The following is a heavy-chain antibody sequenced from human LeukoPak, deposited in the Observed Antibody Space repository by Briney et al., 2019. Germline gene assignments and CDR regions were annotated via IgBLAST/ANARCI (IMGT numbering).Heavy chain of an antibody. V-gene: IGHV1-58*02. CDR1: GFTFTSSA. D-gene: IGHD5-18*01. J-gene: IGHJ4*02. Sequence: GASVKVSCKASGFTFTSSAMQWVRQARGQRLERIGWIVVGSGNTNYAQKFQERVTITRDMSTSTAYMELSSLRSEDTAVYYCAAAQGDTAMLLDYWGQGTLVTVSS. CDR2: IVVGSGNT. CDR3: AAAQGDTAMLLDY.